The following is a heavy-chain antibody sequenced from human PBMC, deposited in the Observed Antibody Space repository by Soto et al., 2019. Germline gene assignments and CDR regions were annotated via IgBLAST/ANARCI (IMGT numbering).Heavy chain of an antibody. D-gene: IGHD3-3*01. V-gene: IGHV3-7*03. CDR3: ARAEDYDFWSGPPKYFDN. CDR2: IKPDGSEK. Sequence: GGSLRLSCATSGFTFRSYWMTWVRQAPGKGPEWVANIKPDGSEKQHVDSVKGRFTVSRDNAKKSLDLQMNSLRVEDTAVYYCARAEDYDFWSGPPKYFDNWGQGTQVTVSS. CDR1: GFTFRSYW. J-gene: IGHJ4*02.